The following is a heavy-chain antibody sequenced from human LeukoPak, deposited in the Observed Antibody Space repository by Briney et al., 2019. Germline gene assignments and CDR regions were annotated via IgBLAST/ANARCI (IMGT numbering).Heavy chain of an antibody. V-gene: IGHV3-23*01. CDR2: ISGSGGST. CDR3: AKDLKDYYYYGMDV. J-gene: IGHJ6*02. CDR1: GFTFSSYA. Sequence: GGSLGLSCAASGFTFSSYAMSWVRQAPGKGLEWVSAISGSGGSTYYADSVKGRFTISRDNSKNTLYLQMNSLRAEDTAVYYCAKDLKDYYYYGMDVWGQGTTVTVSS.